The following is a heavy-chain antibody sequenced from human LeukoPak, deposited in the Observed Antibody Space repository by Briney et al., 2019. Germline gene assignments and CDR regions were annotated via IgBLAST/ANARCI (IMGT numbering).Heavy chain of an antibody. V-gene: IGHV4-59*01. CDR1: GGSLNSYY. Sequence: PSETLSLTCTVSGGSLNSYYWSWIRQPPGTGLEWIGYIYYSGSTNYNPSLKSRVTISVDTSKSQFSLKLSSVTAADTAVYYCARDLRGSSCYDYWGQGTLVTVSS. J-gene: IGHJ4*02. CDR3: ARDLRGSSCYDY. D-gene: IGHD2-2*01. CDR2: IYYSGST.